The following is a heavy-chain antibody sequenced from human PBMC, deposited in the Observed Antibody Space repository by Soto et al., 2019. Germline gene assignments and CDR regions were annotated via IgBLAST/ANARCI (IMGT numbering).Heavy chain of an antibody. D-gene: IGHD3-16*02. CDR3: ARSSGGSYHSHAFDI. CDR2: IYSGGGT. CDR1: GFTVSSSY. V-gene: IGHV3-53*01. J-gene: IGHJ3*02. Sequence: LRLSCAASGFTVSSSYMNWVRQAPGKGLEWVSIIYSGGGTYYADSVKGRFTISRDNSKNTLYLQMNSLRAEDTAVYYCARSSGGSYHSHAFDIWGQGTMVTVSS.